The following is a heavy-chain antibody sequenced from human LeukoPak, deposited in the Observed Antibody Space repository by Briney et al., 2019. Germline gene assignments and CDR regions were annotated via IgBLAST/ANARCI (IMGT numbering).Heavy chain of an antibody. CDR3: ARVSDYLFDY. V-gene: IGHV4-30-4*01. CDR1: GGSISSGDYY. J-gene: IGHJ4*02. Sequence: SETLSLTCSVSGGSISSGDYYWSWIRQPPGTGLEWIGYIYYSGSTYYNPSLKSRVTISVDTSKNQFSLKLSSVTAADTAVYYCARVSDYLFDYWGQGTLVTVSS. CDR2: IYYSGST. D-gene: IGHD2/OR15-2a*01.